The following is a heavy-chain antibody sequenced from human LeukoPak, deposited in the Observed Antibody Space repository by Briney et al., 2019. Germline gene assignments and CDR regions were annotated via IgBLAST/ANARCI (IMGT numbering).Heavy chain of an antibody. D-gene: IGHD3-3*01. CDR2: IYTSGST. CDR3: ARDPGYDFWSGYHYYFDY. V-gene: IGHV4-4*07. J-gene: IGHJ4*02. Sequence: SETLSLTCTVSGGSISSYYWNWIRQPAGKGLEWIGRIYTSGSTNYNPSLKSRVTMSVDTSKNQFSLKLSSVTAADTAVYYCARDPGYDFWSGYHYYFDYWGQGTLVTVSS. CDR1: GGSISSYY.